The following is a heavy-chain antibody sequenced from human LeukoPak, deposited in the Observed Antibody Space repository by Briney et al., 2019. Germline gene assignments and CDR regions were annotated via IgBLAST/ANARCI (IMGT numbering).Heavy chain of an antibody. D-gene: IGHD3-22*01. CDR3: ANVFSGYPFDY. CDR1: GFTFSSYA. J-gene: IGHJ4*02. CDR2: ISGSGGST. Sequence: GGSLRLSCAASGFTFSSYAMSWVRQAPGKGLEWVSAISGSGGSTYYADSVKGRFTISRDNSKNALYLQMNSLRAEDTAVYYCANVFSGYPFDYWGQGTLVTVSS. V-gene: IGHV3-23*01.